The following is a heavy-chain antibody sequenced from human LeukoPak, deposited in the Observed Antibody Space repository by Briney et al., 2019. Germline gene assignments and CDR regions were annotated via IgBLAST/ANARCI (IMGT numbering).Heavy chain of an antibody. J-gene: IGHJ2*01. V-gene: IGHV4-31*03. D-gene: IGHD5-18*01. CDR1: GGCISSGGYY. CDR2: IYYSGST. CDR3: AREGTGGYSYGRKGYFDL. Sequence: SETLSLTGTVSGGCISSGGYYWSWIRQHPVKGLEGVGYIYYSGSTYYNPSLKSRVTISVDTSNNQFSLKLSSVTAADTAVYYCAREGTGGYSYGRKGYFDLWGRGTLVTVSS.